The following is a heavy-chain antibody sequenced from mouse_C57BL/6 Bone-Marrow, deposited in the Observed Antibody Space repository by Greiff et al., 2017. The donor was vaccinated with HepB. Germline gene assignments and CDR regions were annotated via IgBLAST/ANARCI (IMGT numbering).Heavy chain of an antibody. CDR2: INPSNGGT. D-gene: IGHD1-1*01. Sequence: QVHVKQPGTELVKPGASVKLSCKASGYTFTSYWMHWVKQRPGQGLEWIGNINPSNGGTNYNEKFKSKATLTVDKSSSTAYMQLSSLTSEDSAVYYFARSGYYGSSYSAWFAYWGQGTLVTVSA. CDR1: GYTFTSYW. J-gene: IGHJ3*01. V-gene: IGHV1-53*01. CDR3: ARSGYYGSSYSAWFAY.